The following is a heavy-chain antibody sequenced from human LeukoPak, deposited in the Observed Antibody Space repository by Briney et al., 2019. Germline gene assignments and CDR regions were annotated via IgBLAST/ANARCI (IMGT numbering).Heavy chain of an antibody. D-gene: IGHD1-1*01. CDR2: SSGTTTNV. CDR1: GFSFPRFS. CDR3: AKEDERSRGPGQAVHV. J-gene: IGHJ3*01. V-gene: IGHV3-23*01. Sequence: PGGSLRLSCAASGFSFPRFSMRWVRQAPGKGLEWVSLSSGTTTNVHYADSVTGRFTISRDNYKNTVYLQMSDLRPDDTALYYCAKEDERSRGPGQAVHVWGQGTMLTVSA.